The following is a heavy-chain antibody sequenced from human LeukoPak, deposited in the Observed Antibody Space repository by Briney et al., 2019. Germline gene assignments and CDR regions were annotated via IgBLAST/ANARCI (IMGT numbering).Heavy chain of an antibody. CDR2: INHSGST. CDR1: GGSFSDYY. Sequence: SETLSLTCAVYGGSFSDYYWSWIRQPPGKGLECIGEINHSGSTNCNPSLKSRVTISVDTSKNQFSLKLSSVTAADTVVYYCAQVHDYGDYLNWFDPWGQGTLVTVSS. J-gene: IGHJ5*02. D-gene: IGHD4-17*01. CDR3: AQVHDYGDYLNWFDP. V-gene: IGHV4-34*01.